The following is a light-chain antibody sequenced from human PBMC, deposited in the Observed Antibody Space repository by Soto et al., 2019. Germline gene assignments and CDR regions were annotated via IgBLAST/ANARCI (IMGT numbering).Light chain of an antibody. CDR3: QQYSGYPLT. V-gene: IGKV1-5*01. CDR2: DVS. J-gene: IGKJ4*01. Sequence: DIQVTQSPSALSASAGDRVTITCWASQSVSGWLAWYQQKPGKAPKVLIYDVSNLQSGVPSRFNGSGFGTEFSLTISSLQPDDFATYYCQQYSGYPLTFGGGTKVEIK. CDR1: QSVSGW.